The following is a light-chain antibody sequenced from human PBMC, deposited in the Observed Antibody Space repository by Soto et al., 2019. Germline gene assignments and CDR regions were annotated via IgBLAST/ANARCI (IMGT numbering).Light chain of an antibody. J-gene: IGKJ2*01. CDR3: EQYDSSRYT. CDR1: QSVSSTY. Sequence: EIVLTQSPGTLPLSPGERATLSCRASQSVSSTYLAWYQHKPGQAPRLLIYGASSRETGIPDTFRGSGSGTDFALTISRLEPEDFAVYCWEQYDSSRYTFGQGTELQIK. CDR2: GAS. V-gene: IGKV3-20*01.